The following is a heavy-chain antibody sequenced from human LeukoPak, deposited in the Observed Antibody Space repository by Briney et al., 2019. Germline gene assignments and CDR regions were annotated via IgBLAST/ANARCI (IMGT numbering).Heavy chain of an antibody. D-gene: IGHD6-13*01. CDR2: INHSGST. CDR3: ARDQSAGTEYFQH. J-gene: IGHJ1*01. CDR1: GGSFSGYY. V-gene: IGHV4-34*01. Sequence: SETLSLTCAVYGGSFSGYYWSWIRQPPGKGLEWIGEINHSGSTNYNPSLKSRVTISVDTSKNQFSLKLSSVTAADTAVYYCARDQSAGTEYFQHGGQGTLVTVSS.